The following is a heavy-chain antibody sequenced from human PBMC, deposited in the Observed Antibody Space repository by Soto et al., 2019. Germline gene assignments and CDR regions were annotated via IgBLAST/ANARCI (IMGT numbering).Heavy chain of an antibody. D-gene: IGHD2-15*01. CDR1: GYTFADYG. V-gene: IGHV1-18*01. CDR3: ARCYCSVGSCYTCWHFDL. CDR2: IGPYNGNT. Sequence: QAQLVQSGAEVKKPGASVKVSCQAGGYTFADYGISWVRQAPGQGLVWMGWIGPYNGNTNYAQNLQDRVTMTTDTSTNTAYMELRSLRSDDTALYYCARCYCSVGSCYTCWHFDLWGRGTLLTVSS. J-gene: IGHJ2*01.